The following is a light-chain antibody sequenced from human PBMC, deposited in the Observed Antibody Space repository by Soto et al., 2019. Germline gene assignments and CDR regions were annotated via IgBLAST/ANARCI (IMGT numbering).Light chain of an antibody. CDR1: QGASSY. V-gene: IGKV3-11*01. CDR3: QQRRYWQGLT. Sequence: IVLTQSPATLSLSPGETATLSCRATQGASSYLAWYQQRHGQAPRLLLKDASNRDIGIPDRSSGSGSGTDFTLTISSGEPEDFAVDYCQQRRYWQGLTFGGGTKVEIK. J-gene: IGKJ4*01. CDR2: DAS.